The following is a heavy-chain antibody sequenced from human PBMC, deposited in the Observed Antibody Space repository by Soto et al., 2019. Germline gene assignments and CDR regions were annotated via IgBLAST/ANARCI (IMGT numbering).Heavy chain of an antibody. J-gene: IGHJ4*02. CDR2: INQDGSEK. D-gene: IGHD1-26*01. CDR1: GFTFSSYW. Sequence: VGSLRLSCAASGFTFSSYWMSWVRQAPGKGLEWVANINQDGSEKYYVDSVKGRFTISRDNAKNSLYLQMNSLRAEDTALYYCAGTTRYYASYFDYWGQGALVTVSS. CDR3: AGTTRYYASYFDY. V-gene: IGHV3-7*01.